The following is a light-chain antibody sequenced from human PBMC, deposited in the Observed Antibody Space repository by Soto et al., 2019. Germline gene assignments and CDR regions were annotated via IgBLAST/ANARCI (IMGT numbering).Light chain of an antibody. J-gene: IGKJ1*01. CDR3: PQYGSSPWT. CDR1: QSVSSSY. V-gene: IGKV3-20*01. CDR2: GAS. Sequence: EIVLTQSPGTLSLSPGERATLSCRASQSVSSSYLAWYQQKPGQAPRLLIYGASSRATGIPDRLSGGGSGTDFTLTISRLEPEDFAVYYCPQYGSSPWTFGQGTKVEIK.